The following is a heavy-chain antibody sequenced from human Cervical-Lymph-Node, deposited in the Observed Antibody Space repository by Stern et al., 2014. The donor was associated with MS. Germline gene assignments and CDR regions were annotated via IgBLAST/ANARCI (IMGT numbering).Heavy chain of an antibody. CDR2: ITPLFGTA. V-gene: IGHV1-69*01. CDR3: ARHQGGIAAN. CDR1: GGSFSTFD. D-gene: IGHD6-13*01. Sequence: QVQLAQSGAEEKKPESSVKVSCKASGGSFSTFDISWVRQAPGQGLAWLGGITPLFGTANFAQNFQGRVTFTADESTSTFYMDLTSLRSEDTAVYYCARHQGGIAANWGQGTLVTVSS. J-gene: IGHJ4*02.